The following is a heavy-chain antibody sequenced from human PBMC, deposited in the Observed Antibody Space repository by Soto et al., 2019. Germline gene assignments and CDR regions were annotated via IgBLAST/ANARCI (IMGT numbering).Heavy chain of an antibody. D-gene: IGHD4-17*01. CDR1: GYTFTSYG. V-gene: IGHV1-18*01. CDR2: ISAYNGNT. CDR3: ARDLSSDDYGDEMESDY. Sequence: ASVKVSCKASGYTFTSYGISWVRQAPGQGLEWMGWISAYNGNTNYAQKLQGRVTMTTDTSTSTAYVELRSLRSDDTAVYYCARDLSSDDYGDEMESDYWGQGTLVTV. J-gene: IGHJ4*02.